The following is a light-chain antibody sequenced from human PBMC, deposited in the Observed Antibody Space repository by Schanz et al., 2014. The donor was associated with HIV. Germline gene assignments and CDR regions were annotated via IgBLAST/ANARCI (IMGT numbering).Light chain of an antibody. V-gene: IGLV1-40*01. J-gene: IGLJ2*01. CDR3: QCYDSSLSDVV. Sequence: QSVLTQPPSVSGAPGQRVTISCTGSRSNIGAGYDVHWYQQLPGTAPKLLIYGNTNRPSGVPDRFSGSKSGTSASLAITGLQAEDEAYYYCQCYDSSLSDVVFGGGTKLTVL. CDR1: RSNIGAGYD. CDR2: GNT.